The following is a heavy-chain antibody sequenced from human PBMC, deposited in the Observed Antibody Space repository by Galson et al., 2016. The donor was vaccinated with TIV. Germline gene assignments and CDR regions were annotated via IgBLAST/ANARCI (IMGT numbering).Heavy chain of an antibody. CDR3: ARISGYYDSSGHYIPRSFDY. V-gene: IGHV2-70*11. CDR1: GFSLNTDGMC. D-gene: IGHD3-22*01. J-gene: IGHJ4*02. CDR2: IDWDDDK. Sequence: PALVKPTQTLTLTCTFSGFSLNTDGMCVNWIRQPPGKALEWLARIDWDDDKSYSPSLKTRPTISKATPKNQVVLTMTNVDPVYTATYYCARISGYYDSSGHYIPRSFDYWGQGSLVTVAS.